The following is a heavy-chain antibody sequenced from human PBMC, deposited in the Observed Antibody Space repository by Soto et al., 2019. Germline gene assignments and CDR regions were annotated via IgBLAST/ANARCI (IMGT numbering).Heavy chain of an antibody. Sequence: QVQLVQSGAEVKKPGSSVKVSCKASGGTFSSYAISWVRQAPGQGLEWMGGISPIFGTANYAQKFQGRATITADESTSTAYMELSSLRSEDTAVYYCASNPAIIVGAYYFDYWGQGTLVTVSS. V-gene: IGHV1-69*12. CDR1: GGTFSSYA. D-gene: IGHD1-26*01. J-gene: IGHJ4*02. CDR2: ISPIFGTA. CDR3: ASNPAIIVGAYYFDY.